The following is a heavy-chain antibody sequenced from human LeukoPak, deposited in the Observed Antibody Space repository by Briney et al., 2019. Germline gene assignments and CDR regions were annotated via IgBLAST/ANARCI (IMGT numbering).Heavy chain of an antibody. CDR3: ASSGYYYGLYFQH. V-gene: IGHV5-51*04. D-gene: IGHD3-22*01. CDR2: IYPGDSDT. J-gene: IGHJ1*01. Sequence: GESLKISCKGSGYSFTSYWIGWVRQMPGKGLEWMGIIYPGDSDTRYSPSFQGQVTISADKPISTAYLQWSSLKASDTAMYYCASSGYYYGLYFQHWGQGTLVTVSS. CDR1: GYSFTSYW.